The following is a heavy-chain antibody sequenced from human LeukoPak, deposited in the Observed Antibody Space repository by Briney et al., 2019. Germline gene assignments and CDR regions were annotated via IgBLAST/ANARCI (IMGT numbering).Heavy chain of an antibody. CDR3: ASIIYASGSFYTFDI. V-gene: IGHV3-23*01. J-gene: IGHJ3*02. Sequence: PGGSLRLSCVASGFTFITYAMPWVRQAPGKGPEWVSFISGSGGSTYYADSVKGRFTMSRDNSKNTLYLQMNNLRAEDAAVYYYASIIYASGSFYTFDIWGQGTKVTVSS. D-gene: IGHD3-10*01. CDR1: GFTFITYA. CDR2: ISGSGGST.